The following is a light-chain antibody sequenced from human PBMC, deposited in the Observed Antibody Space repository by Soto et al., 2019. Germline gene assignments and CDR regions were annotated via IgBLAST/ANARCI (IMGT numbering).Light chain of an antibody. V-gene: IGKV1-9*01. CDR1: QGFHTS. CDR3: PKHNSYPFT. CDR2: SPS. J-gene: IGKJ3*01. Sequence: DLQLTQSPSFLSASVGDNVTITCRASQGFHTSLAWYQQNPGKVPKLLIYSPSTLQTGVPSRFSGSGSGTEFTLTISSLQPEDIGTYSCPKHNSYPFTFGPRTKVEIK.